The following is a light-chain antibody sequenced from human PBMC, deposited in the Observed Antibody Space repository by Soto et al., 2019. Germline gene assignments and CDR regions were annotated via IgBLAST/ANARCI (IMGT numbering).Light chain of an antibody. Sequence: QSVLTQPPSVSAAPGQKVTISCAGTSSDIGAYNFVSWYQQRPGKAPKLMIFAVSDRPSGVSDRFSGSKSGYTASLTISGLQSDDEAFYYCSSYATSGTPWVFGGGTKLTVL. CDR3: SSYATSGTPWV. V-gene: IGLV2-14*01. J-gene: IGLJ3*02. CDR2: AVS. CDR1: SSDIGAYNF.